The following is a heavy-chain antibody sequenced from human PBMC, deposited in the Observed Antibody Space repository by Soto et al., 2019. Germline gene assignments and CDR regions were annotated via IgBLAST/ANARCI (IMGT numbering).Heavy chain of an antibody. V-gene: IGHV1-69*06. CDR1: GGTFSSYA. CDR3: ARVRDSGYDSYYYYYGMDV. Sequence: ASVKVSCKASGGTFSSYAISWVRQAPGQGLEWMGGIIPIFGTANYAQKFQGRVTITADKSTSTAYMELSSLRSGDTAVYYCARVRDSGYDSYYYYYGMDVWGQGTTVTAP. J-gene: IGHJ6*02. CDR2: IIPIFGTA. D-gene: IGHD5-12*01.